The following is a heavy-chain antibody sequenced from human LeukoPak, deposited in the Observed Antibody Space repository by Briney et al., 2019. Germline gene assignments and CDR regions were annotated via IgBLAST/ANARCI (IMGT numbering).Heavy chain of an antibody. CDR2: MSSSGNSK. Sequence: GGSLRLPCAASGFTLSSYEMNWVRQAPGKGLEWVSYMSSSGNSKHYADSVKGRFTISRDNAKNSLYLQMNSLRAEDTAVYYCAGEMATTSLDAFDYWGQGTPVTVSS. V-gene: IGHV3-48*03. CDR1: GFTLSSYE. D-gene: IGHD5-24*01. CDR3: AGEMATTSLDAFDY. J-gene: IGHJ4*02.